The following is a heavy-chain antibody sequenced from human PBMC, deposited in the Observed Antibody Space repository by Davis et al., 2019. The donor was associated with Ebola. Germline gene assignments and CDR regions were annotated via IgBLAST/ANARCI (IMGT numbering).Heavy chain of an antibody. Sequence: MPSETLSLTCAVYGGSFSGYYWSWIRQPPGKGLEWIGEINHSGSTNYNPSLKSRVTISVDTSKNQFSLKLSSVTAADTAAYYCTRGTRGYSYGRYWYFDLWGRGTLVTVSS. CDR1: GGSFSGYY. CDR2: INHSGST. V-gene: IGHV4-34*01. J-gene: IGHJ2*01. D-gene: IGHD5-18*01. CDR3: TRGTRGYSYGRYWYFDL.